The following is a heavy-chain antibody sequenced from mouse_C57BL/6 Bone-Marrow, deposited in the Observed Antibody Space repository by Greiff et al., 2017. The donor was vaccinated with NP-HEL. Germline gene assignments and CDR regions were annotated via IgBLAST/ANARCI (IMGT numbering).Heavy chain of an antibody. J-gene: IGHJ3*01. V-gene: IGHV1-64*01. CDR1: GYTFTSYW. CDR2: IHPNSGST. CDR3: ARSDGYYVWFAY. D-gene: IGHD2-3*01. Sequence: QVQLQQPGAELVKPGASVKLSCKASGYTFTSYWMHWVKQRPGQGLEWIGMIHPNSGSTNYNEKFKSKATLTVDKSSSTAYKQLSSLTSEDSAVYYCARSDGYYVWFAYWGQGTLVTVSA.